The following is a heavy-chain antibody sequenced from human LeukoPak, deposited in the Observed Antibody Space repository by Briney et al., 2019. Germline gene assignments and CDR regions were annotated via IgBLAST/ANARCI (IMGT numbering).Heavy chain of an antibody. V-gene: IGHV4-34*01. D-gene: IGHD6-13*01. CDR2: INHSGST. CDR1: GGAFSGYY. Sequence: SETLSLPCGVYGGAFSGYYWSWIRQPPGKGLEWIGEINHSGSTSYNPSLKSRVTISVDTSKNQFSLKLSSVTAADTAVYYCARGRGIRGLGYWGQGTLVTVSS. J-gene: IGHJ4*02. CDR3: ARGRGIRGLGY.